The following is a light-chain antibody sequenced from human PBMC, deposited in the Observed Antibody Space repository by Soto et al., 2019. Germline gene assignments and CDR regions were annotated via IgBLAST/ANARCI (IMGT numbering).Light chain of an antibody. Sequence: QSVLTQPPSASGSPGQSVTISCTGTSSDVGGYNYVSWYQQHPGKAPKLMIYDVTKRPSGVPDRFYGSKSGNTASLTVSGLQAEDEADYYCSSYAGTHVVFGTGTKVTVL. J-gene: IGLJ1*01. V-gene: IGLV2-8*01. CDR1: SSDVGGYNY. CDR3: SSYAGTHVV. CDR2: DVT.